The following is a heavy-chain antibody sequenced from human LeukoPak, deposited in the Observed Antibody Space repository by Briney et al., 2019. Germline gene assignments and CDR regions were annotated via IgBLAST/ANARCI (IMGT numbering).Heavy chain of an antibody. Sequence: PSETLSLTCTVSGGSISSYYWSWIRQPPGKGLEWIGYIYYSGSTNYNPSLKSRVTISVDTSKNQFSLKLSSVTAADTAVYYCARHLKYRYDSSGYYVWGQGTLVTVSS. D-gene: IGHD3-22*01. CDR1: GGSISSYY. V-gene: IGHV4-59*08. CDR2: IYYSGST. J-gene: IGHJ4*02. CDR3: ARHLKYRYDSSGYYV.